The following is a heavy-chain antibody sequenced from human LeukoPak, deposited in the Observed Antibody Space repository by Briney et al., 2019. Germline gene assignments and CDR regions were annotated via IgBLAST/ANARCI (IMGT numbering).Heavy chain of an antibody. V-gene: IGHV3-15*01. Sequence: GGSLRLSCAASGFTFSNAWMSWVRQAPGKGLEWVGRIKSKTDGGTTDYAAPVKGRFTISRDDSKNTLYLQMNSLKTEDTAVYYCTTTLRFLEWLLYRLGYFDYWGQGTLVTVSS. D-gene: IGHD3-3*01. CDR1: GFTFSNAW. CDR3: TTTLRFLEWLLYRLGYFDY. CDR2: IKSKTDGGTT. J-gene: IGHJ4*02.